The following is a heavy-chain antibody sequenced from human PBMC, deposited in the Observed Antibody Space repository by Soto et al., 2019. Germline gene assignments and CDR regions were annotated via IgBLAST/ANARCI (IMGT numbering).Heavy chain of an antibody. J-gene: IGHJ1*01. CDR3: ARDPLRYCSSTTCYGYFQH. V-gene: IGHV1-69*08. Sequence: QVQLVQSGAEVKKPGSSVKVSCMASGGTFSSYTISWVRQAPGQGLESMGRVIPVLGIVDYAQKFQGRVTITAEKYARTAYMELSSLRSEDTAVYYCARDPLRYCSSTTCYGYFQHWGQGTLVTVSS. CDR1: GGTFSSYT. CDR2: VIPVLGIV. D-gene: IGHD2-2*01.